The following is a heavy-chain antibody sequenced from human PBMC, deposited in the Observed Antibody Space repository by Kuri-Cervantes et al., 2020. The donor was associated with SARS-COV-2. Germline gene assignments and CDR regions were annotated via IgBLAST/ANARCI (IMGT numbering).Heavy chain of an antibody. D-gene: IGHD6-13*01. CDR1: GYTFTSYA. V-gene: IGHV1-3*01. CDR2: INAVNGNT. J-gene: IGHJ4*02. Sequence: SVTVSCKATGYTFTSYAMHWLRQAPGQRLEWMGWINAVNGNTKYSQKFQGRVTITRDRSASTAYMELSSLRSKDTAGYYCARDGSSSPIPEIGVLSWESWFDYWGQGTLVTVSS. CDR3: ARDGSSSPIPEIGVLSWESWFDY.